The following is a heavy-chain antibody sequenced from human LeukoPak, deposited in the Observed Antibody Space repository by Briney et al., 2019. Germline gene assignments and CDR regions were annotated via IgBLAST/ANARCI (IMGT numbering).Heavy chain of an antibody. V-gene: IGHV3-49*04. D-gene: IGHD2-2*01. CDR2: IRTKANDETT. CDR1: GFAFGAFV. CDR3: TTDYQLDY. Sequence: GGSLRLSCTASGFAFGAFVVSWVRQTPGKGLEWVGFIRTKANDETTKYAASVQGRFTISRDDSNRIAYLQMNSLKTEDTAVYYCTTDYQLDYWGQGTLVTVSS. J-gene: IGHJ4*02.